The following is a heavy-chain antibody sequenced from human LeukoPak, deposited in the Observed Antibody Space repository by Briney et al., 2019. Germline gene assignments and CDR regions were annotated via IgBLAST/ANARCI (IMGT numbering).Heavy chain of an antibody. Sequence: GGSLRLSCAASDFTFSTYAMTWVRQAPGKGLEWVSTISTSGGSIYSADSVKGRFTISRDNSENTLYLQMNSLRAEDTAMYYCATVARRQARIAVAGYFDYWGQGTLVTVSS. CDR3: ATVARRQARIAVAGYFDY. CDR2: ISTSGGSI. V-gene: IGHV3-23*01. CDR1: DFTFSTYA. J-gene: IGHJ4*02. D-gene: IGHD6-19*01.